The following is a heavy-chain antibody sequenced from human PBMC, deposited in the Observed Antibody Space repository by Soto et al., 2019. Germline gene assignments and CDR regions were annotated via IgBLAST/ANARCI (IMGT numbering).Heavy chain of an antibody. Sequence: ASVKVSCKASGYNFTNYGISWVRQAPGQRLEWMGWISAYNGNTNYAQKLQGRVTMTTDTSTSTAYMELRSLRSDDTAVYYCARYRSSGDEYYFDYWGQGTLVTVSS. J-gene: IGHJ4*02. CDR1: GYNFTNYG. D-gene: IGHD6-19*01. CDR2: ISAYNGNT. V-gene: IGHV1-18*01. CDR3: ARYRSSGDEYYFDY.